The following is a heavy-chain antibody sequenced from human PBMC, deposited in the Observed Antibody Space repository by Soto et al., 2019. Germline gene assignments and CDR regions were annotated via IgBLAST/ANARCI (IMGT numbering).Heavy chain of an antibody. CDR1: GGSISSGDYY. CDR2: IYYSGST. D-gene: IGHD3-10*01. J-gene: IGHJ6*02. CDR3: AGQPTAVSYYVQGTASTNIDRDA. V-gene: IGHV4-30-4*01. Sequence: SETLSLTCSVSGGSISSGDYYWNWIRQPPGKGLEWIGHIYYSGSTYYNSSLKSRVTISLDTSKNQFSLKLSSVTAADTAVYYCAGQPTAVSYYVQGTASTNIDRDARGQGTTVT.